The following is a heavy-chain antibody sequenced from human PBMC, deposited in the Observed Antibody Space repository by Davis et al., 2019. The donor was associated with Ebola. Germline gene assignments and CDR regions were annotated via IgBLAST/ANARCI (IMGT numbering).Heavy chain of an antibody. D-gene: IGHD2-15*01. CDR1: AGTFISYA. CDR2: IIPIFGTA. J-gene: IGHJ6*02. Sequence: SVKVSCKASAGTFISYAISWVRQAPGQGLEWMGGIIPIFGTANYAQKFQGRVTITADESTRTAYMELSSLRSKDTAVYYCSGVAPTVNYYYYGMDVWGQGTTVTVSS. V-gene: IGHV1-69*13. CDR3: SGVAPTVNYYYYGMDV.